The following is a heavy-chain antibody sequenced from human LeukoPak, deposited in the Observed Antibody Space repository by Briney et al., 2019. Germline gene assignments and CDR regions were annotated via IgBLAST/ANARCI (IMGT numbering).Heavy chain of an antibody. CDR2: INHSGST. CDR3: ARESSGWYLGWQDYFDY. Sequence: SETLSLTCAVYGGSFSGYYWSWIRQPPGKGLEWIGEINHSGSTNYNPSLKSRVTISVDTSKNQFSLKLSSVTAADTAVYYCARESSGWYLGWQDYFDYWGQGTLVTVSS. V-gene: IGHV4-34*01. CDR1: GGSFSGYY. D-gene: IGHD6-19*01. J-gene: IGHJ4*02.